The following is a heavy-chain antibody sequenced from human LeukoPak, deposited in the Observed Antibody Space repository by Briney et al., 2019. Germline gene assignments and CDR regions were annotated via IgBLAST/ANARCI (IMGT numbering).Heavy chain of an antibody. Sequence: GGSLRLSCAASGFTFSSYSMNWGRQAPGKGLEWVSSISSSSSYIYYADSVKGRFTISRDNAKNSLYLQMNSLRAEDTAVYYYAGSMITFGGVIATPLYWGQGTLVTVSS. CDR1: GFTFSSYS. CDR3: AGSMITFGGVIATPLY. J-gene: IGHJ4*02. D-gene: IGHD3-16*02. V-gene: IGHV3-21*01. CDR2: ISSSSSYI.